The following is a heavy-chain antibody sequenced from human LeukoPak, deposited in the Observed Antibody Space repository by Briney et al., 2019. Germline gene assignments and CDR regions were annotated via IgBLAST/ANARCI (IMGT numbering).Heavy chain of an antibody. V-gene: IGHV4-59*01. CDR2: IYYSGST. CDR3: ARAYYDFWSGYPHYSYYYYMDV. CDR1: GGSISSYY. Sequence: SETLSLTCTVSGGSISSYYWSWIRQPPGKGLEWIGYIYYSGSTNYNPSLKSRLTISVDTSKNQFSLKLSSVTAADTAVYYCARAYYDFWSGYPHYSYYYYMDVWGKGTTVTVSS. D-gene: IGHD3-3*01. J-gene: IGHJ6*03.